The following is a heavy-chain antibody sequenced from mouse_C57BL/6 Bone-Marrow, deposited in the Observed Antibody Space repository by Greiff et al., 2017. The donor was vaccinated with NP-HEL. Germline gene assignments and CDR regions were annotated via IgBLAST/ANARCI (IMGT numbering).Heavy chain of an antibody. V-gene: IGHV1-67*01. CDR2: IRTYNGDT. Sequence: VQLQQSGPEVVRPGVSVKISCKGSGYTFTDFAMHWVKQSHAKSLAWIGVIRTYNGDTNYNQKFKVKATMTVDKSSNTAYMELARLTSEDSAIYYCAREAGYYYYAMDYWGQGTSVTVSS. D-gene: IGHD2-3*01. CDR1: GYTFTDFA. J-gene: IGHJ4*01. CDR3: AREAGYYYYAMDY.